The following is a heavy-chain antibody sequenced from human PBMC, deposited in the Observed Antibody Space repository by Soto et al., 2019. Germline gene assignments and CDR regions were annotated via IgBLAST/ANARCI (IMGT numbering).Heavy chain of an antibody. CDR2: ISYDGSNK. J-gene: IGHJ6*02. D-gene: IGHD6-13*01. Sequence: PGWSLRLSCAASGFTFSSYGMHWVRQAPGKGQEWVAVISYDGSNKYYADSVKGRFTISRDNSKNTLYLQMNSLRAEDTAVYYCAKDRIAAVRGNYYYGMDVWGQGTTVTVSS. V-gene: IGHV3-30*18. CDR3: AKDRIAAVRGNYYYGMDV. CDR1: GFTFSSYG.